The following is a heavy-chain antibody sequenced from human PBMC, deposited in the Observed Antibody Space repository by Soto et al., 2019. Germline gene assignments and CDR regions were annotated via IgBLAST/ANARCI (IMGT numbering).Heavy chain of an antibody. D-gene: IGHD6-13*01. CDR2: ISYDGSNK. CDR3: AKTARDSSSWDYYGMDV. CDR1: GFTFSSYG. V-gene: IGHV3-30*18. J-gene: IGHJ6*02. Sequence: PGGSLRLSCAASGFTFSSYGMHWVRQAPGKGLEWVAVISYDGSNKYYADSVKGRFTISRDNSKNTLYLQMNSLRAEDTAVYYCAKTARDSSSWDYYGMDVWGQGTTVTVSS.